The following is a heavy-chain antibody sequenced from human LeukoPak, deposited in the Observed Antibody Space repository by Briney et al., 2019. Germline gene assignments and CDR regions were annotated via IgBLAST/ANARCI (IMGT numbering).Heavy chain of an antibody. D-gene: IGHD1-26*01. Sequence: GGSLRLSCAASGFTFSSYAMHWVRQAPGQGLEWMGWINPNSGGTNYAQKFQGRVTMTRDTSISTAYMELSRLRSDDTAVYYCARWEWELLFFDYWGQGTLVTVSS. CDR3: ARWEWELLFFDY. V-gene: IGHV1-2*02. CDR2: INPNSGGT. J-gene: IGHJ4*02. CDR1: GFTFSSYA.